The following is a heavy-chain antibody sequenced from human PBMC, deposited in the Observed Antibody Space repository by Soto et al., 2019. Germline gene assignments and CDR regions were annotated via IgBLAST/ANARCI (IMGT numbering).Heavy chain of an antibody. D-gene: IGHD1-26*01. J-gene: IGHJ4*02. CDR3: AKTWDLLPSFFDY. CDR1: GFTFGTYA. V-gene: IGHV3-23*01. Sequence: PGGSLRLSCAASGFTFGTYAMHWVRQAPGKGLEWVSAISGSGGSTYYADSVKGRFTISRDNSKNTLYLQMNSLRAEDTAVYYCAKTWDLLPSFFDYWGQGTLVTVSS. CDR2: ISGSGGST.